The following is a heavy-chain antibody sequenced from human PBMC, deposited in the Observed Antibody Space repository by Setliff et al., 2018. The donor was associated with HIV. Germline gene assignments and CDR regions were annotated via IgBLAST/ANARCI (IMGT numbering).Heavy chain of an antibody. J-gene: IGHJ5*02. Sequence: ASVKVSCKASGYTFTNYGFSWVRQAPGQGLEWMGWISTYNGNLNYAQKLQCKVTMTTDTSTSTVYMELRSLRSDDTAVYYCARTVANIAAAGTSWWFDLWGQGTLVTVSS. CDR1: GYTFTNYG. D-gene: IGHD6-13*01. CDR2: ISTYNGNL. V-gene: IGHV1-18*01. CDR3: ARTVANIAAAGTSWWFDL.